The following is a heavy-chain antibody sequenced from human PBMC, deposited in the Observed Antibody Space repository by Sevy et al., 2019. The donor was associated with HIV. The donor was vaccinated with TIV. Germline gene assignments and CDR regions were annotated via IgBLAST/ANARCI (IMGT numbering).Heavy chain of an antibody. CDR3: ARSPGIAAAGKYYFDY. J-gene: IGHJ4*02. Sequence: GGSLRLSCAASGFTFSSYSINWVRQAPGKGLEWVSYISSSSNTIYYADSVRGRLTISRDNAKNSLHLQVNSLRDEDTAVYYCARSPGIAAAGKYYFDYWGQGTLVTVSS. CDR1: GFTFSSYS. V-gene: IGHV3-48*02. D-gene: IGHD6-13*01. CDR2: ISSSSNTI.